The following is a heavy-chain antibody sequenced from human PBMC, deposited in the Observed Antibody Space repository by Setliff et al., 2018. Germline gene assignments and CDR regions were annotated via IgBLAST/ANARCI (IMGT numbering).Heavy chain of an antibody. CDR2: TSNNNAKT. CDR3: ARAVVGYGDLYYFDC. CDR1: GYNFSSYG. V-gene: IGHV1-18*01. Sequence: ASVKVSCKASGYNFSSYGISYGITWVRQAPGQGLEWMGWTSNNNAKTHYAQKFQGRVTLTTDTPTNTAYMEMGGLRSDDTAVYYCARAVVGYGDLYYFDCWGQGTLVTVSS. D-gene: IGHD4-17*01. J-gene: IGHJ4*02.